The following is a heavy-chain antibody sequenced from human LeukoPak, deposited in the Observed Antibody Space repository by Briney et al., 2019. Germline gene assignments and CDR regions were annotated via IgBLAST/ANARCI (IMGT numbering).Heavy chain of an antibody. D-gene: IGHD7-27*01. CDR3: ARGANWGSPDY. J-gene: IGHJ4*02. V-gene: IGHV4-4*02. CDR1: GGSISSSNW. CDR2: IYHSGST. Sequence: SETLSLTCAVSGGSISSSNWWSWVRQPPGKGLDWIGEIYHSGSTNYNPSLESRVTISVDKSKNQFSLKLSSVTAADTAVYYCARGANWGSPDYWGQGTLVTVSS.